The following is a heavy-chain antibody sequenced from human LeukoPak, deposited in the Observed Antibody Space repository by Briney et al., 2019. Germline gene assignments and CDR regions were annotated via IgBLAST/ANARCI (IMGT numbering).Heavy chain of an antibody. J-gene: IGHJ4*02. Sequence: GGSLRLSCAASGFTFSSYWMSWVRQAPGKGLEWVSYISSSSSTIYYADSVKGRFTISRDNAKKSLYLQMNSLRAEETAVYYCTRGVRGDFDYWGQGTLVTVSS. CDR1: GFTFSSYW. D-gene: IGHD3-10*01. CDR2: ISSSSSTI. V-gene: IGHV3-48*01. CDR3: TRGVRGDFDY.